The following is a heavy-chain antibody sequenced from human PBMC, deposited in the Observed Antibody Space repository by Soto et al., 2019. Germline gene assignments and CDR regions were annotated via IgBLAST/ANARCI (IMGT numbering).Heavy chain of an antibody. J-gene: IGHJ4*02. Sequence: PSETLSLTCTVSGGSISSYYWSWIRQPPGRGLEWIGYIYYSGSTNYNPYLKSRVTISVDTSKNQFSLKLSSVTAADTAVYYCAKGGNYYDSSGYYYVLGYWGQGTLVTVSS. CDR1: GGSISSYY. V-gene: IGHV4-59*01. CDR3: AKGGNYYDSSGYYYVLGY. D-gene: IGHD3-22*01. CDR2: IYYSGST.